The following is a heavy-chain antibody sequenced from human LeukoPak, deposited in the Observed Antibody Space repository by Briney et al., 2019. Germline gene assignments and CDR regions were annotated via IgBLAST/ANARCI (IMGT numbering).Heavy chain of an antibody. CDR1: GFLVSNDY. D-gene: IGHD6-19*01. CDR3: GAGRGFIQRH. CDR2: IGTGGSI. Sequence: GSLRLSCATSGFLVSNDYMSWVRLAPGKGLECASIIGTGGSIHYTDSVKGRFTISRDNSKNTLYLQMNSLRAEDTAVYYCGAGRGFIQRHWGPGTLVTVSS. V-gene: IGHV3-53*01. J-gene: IGHJ4*02.